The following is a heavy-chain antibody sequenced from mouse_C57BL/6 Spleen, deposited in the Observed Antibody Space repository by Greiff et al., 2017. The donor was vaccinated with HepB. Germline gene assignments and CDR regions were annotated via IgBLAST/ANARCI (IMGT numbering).Heavy chain of an antibody. D-gene: IGHD3-2*02. J-gene: IGHJ4*01. CDR2: ISSGGSYT. CDR1: GFTFSSYG. V-gene: IGHV5-6*01. Sequence: EVKLMESGGDLVKPGGSLKLSCAASGFTFSSYGMSWVRQTPDKRLEWVATISSGGSYTYYPDSVKGRFTISRDNAKNTLYLQMSSLKSEDTAMYYWARRVDSSGYGAMDYWGQGTSVTGSS. CDR3: ARRVDSSGYGAMDY.